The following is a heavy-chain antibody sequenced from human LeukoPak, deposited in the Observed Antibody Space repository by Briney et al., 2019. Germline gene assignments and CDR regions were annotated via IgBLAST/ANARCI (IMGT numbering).Heavy chain of an antibody. CDR2: ISSSSSYT. V-gene: IGHV3-21*01. Sequence: GGSLRLSCAASGFTFSSYSMNWVRQAPGKGLEWVSSISSSSSYTYYADSVKGRFTISRDNAKNSLYLQMNSLRAEDTAVYYCARAVPLRFLEWLPRGTDKFDYWGQGTLVTVSS. D-gene: IGHD3-3*01. CDR1: GFTFSSYS. CDR3: ARAVPLRFLEWLPRGTDKFDY. J-gene: IGHJ4*02.